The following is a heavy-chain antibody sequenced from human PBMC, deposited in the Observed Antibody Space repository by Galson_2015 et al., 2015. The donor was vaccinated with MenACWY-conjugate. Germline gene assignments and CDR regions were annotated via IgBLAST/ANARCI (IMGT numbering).Heavy chain of an antibody. CDR2: ISTTGITT. CDR1: GFTFSSHA. D-gene: IGHD5-24*01. J-gene: IGHJ4*01. V-gene: IGHV3-23*01. CDR3: AKEVVSATMRYFDY. Sequence: SLRLSCAASGFTFSSHAMSWVRQAPGRGLEWVSAISTTGITTYYADSVRGRFTISRDNSKNTQYLQMNSLRAEDTALYYYAKEVVSATMRYFDYWGQGALVTESS.